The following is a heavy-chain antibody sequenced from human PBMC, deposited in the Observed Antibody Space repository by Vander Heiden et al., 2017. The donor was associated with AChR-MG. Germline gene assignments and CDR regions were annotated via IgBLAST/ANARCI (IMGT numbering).Heavy chain of an antibody. CDR2: IRGSGGST. CDR3: AKNSRAAAGTYFDY. CDR1: GFTFGSYA. D-gene: IGHD6-13*01. Sequence: EVQLLESGGGLVQPGGSLRLSCAASGFTFGSYAMSWVRQAPGKGLEWVSAIRGSGGSTDYADSVKGRFTFSRDNSKNTLYLQMNSLRAEDTAVYYCAKNSRAAAGTYFDYWGQGTLVTVSS. V-gene: IGHV3-23*01. J-gene: IGHJ4*02.